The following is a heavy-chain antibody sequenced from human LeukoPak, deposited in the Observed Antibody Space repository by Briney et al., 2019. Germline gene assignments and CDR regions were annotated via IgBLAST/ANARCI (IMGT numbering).Heavy chain of an antibody. Sequence: SETLSLTCAVYGGSFSGYYWSWIRQPPGKGLEWIGEINHSGSTNYNPSLKSRVTISVDTSKNQFSLKLSSVTAADTAVYYCARETVAGTFNFRYYYYYYMDVWGKGTTVTVSS. V-gene: IGHV4-34*01. CDR3: ARETVAGTFNFRYYYYYYMDV. CDR1: GGSFSGYY. J-gene: IGHJ6*03. CDR2: INHSGST. D-gene: IGHD6-19*01.